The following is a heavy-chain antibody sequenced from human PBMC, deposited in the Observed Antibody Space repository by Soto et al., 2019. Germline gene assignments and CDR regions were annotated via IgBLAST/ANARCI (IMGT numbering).Heavy chain of an antibody. D-gene: IGHD3-10*01. J-gene: IGHJ3*02. V-gene: IGHV1-69*02. CDR3: ARFGKYGSGPKTGDAFDI. CDR1: GGTFSSYT. CDR2: IIPILGIA. Sequence: SVKVSCKASGGTFSSYTISWVRQAPGQGLEWMGRIIPILGIANYAQKFQGRVTITADKSTSTAYMELSSLRSEDTAVYYCARFGKYGSGPKTGDAFDIWGQGTMVTVSS.